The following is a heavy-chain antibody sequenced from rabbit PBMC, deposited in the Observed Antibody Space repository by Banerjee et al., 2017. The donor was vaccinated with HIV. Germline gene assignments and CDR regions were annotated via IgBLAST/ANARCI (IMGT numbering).Heavy chain of an antibody. D-gene: IGHD3-1*01. CDR2: INTSSGNT. J-gene: IGHJ4*01. CDR3: AREKDGGAHGNVDL. V-gene: IGHV1S47*01. Sequence: QEQLVESGGGLVQPEGSLTLTCTASGFSFSNKYVMCWVRQAPGKGLEWIACINTSSGNTVYASWAKGRFTITRSTSLNTVTLQMTSLTAADTATYFCAREKDGGAHGNVDLWGPGTLVTVS. CDR1: GFSFSNKYV.